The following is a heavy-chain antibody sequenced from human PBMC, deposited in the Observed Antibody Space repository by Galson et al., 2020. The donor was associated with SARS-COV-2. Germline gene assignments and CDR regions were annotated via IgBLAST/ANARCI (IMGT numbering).Heavy chain of an antibody. D-gene: IGHD3-10*01. J-gene: IGHJ6*02. CDR3: ARDLVRYYYGSGLSWYYYGMDV. CDR1: GDSVSSNSAA. Sequence: SQTLSLTCAISGDSVSSNSAAWNWIRQSPSRGLEWLGRTYYRSKWYNDYAVSVKSRITINPDTSKNQFSLQLNSVTPEYTAVYYCARDLVRYYYGSGLSWYYYGMDVWGQGTTVTVSS. CDR2: TYYRSKWYN. V-gene: IGHV6-1*01.